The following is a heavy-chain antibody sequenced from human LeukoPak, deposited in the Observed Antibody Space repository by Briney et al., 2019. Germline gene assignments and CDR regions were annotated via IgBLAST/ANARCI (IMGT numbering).Heavy chain of an antibody. V-gene: IGHV6-1*01. CDR1: GDSVSSNSAA. CDR3: TSLTGDTGY. CDR2: TYYRSKWYR. D-gene: IGHD7-27*01. Sequence: PSQTLSLTCAISGDSVSSNSAAWNWIRQFPSRGLEWLGRTYYRSKWYREYALSVKSRITINPDTSKNQFSLQLNSVTPEDTAVYYCTSLTGDTGYWGQGTLVTVSS. J-gene: IGHJ4*02.